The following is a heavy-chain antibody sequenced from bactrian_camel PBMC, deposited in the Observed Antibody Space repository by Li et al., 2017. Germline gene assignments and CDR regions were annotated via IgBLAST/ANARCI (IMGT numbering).Heavy chain of an antibody. CDR1: GFTFSSYW. D-gene: IGHD6*01. CDR3: AADCSEDGSWSPPPGGYLDAY. V-gene: IGHV3S1*01. Sequence: QVQLVESGGGSVQAGGSLTLACAGSGFTFSSYWMYWVRQAPGKGLDWVASIDAIGRTTHYTDSVKGRFTISKDNAKNTLSLQMNNLKPEDTAMYYCAADCSEDGSWSPPPGGYLDAYWGQGTQVTVS. CDR2: IDAIGRTT. J-gene: IGHJ4*01.